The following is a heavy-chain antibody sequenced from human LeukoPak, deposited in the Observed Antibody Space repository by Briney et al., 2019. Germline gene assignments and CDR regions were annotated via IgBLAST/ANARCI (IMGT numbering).Heavy chain of an antibody. J-gene: IGHJ3*02. V-gene: IGHV4-34*01. CDR1: GGSFSGYY. CDR3: ARHRRILGYCSSTSCRGGAFDI. D-gene: IGHD2-2*01. CDR2: INHSGST. Sequence: SETLSLTCAVYGGSFSGYYWSWIRQPPGKGLEWIGEINHSGSTNYNPSLKSRVTISVDTSKNQFSLKLSSVTAADTAVYYCARHRRILGYCSSTSCRGGAFDIWGQGTMVTVSS.